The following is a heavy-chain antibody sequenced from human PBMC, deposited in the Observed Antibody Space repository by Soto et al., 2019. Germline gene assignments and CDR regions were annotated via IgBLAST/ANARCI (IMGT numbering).Heavy chain of an antibody. J-gene: IGHJ4*02. Sequence: EVQLVESGGGLVQPGRSLRLSCTDSGFTFGYYAMSWFRQAPGKGLEWVGFIRSKAYGGTTEYAASVKGRLTISRDDSKSIAYLQMNSLKTEDTTVYYCTRSPVVVVAAPDYWGQGTLVTVSS. V-gene: IGHV3-49*03. CDR3: TRSPVVVVAAPDY. CDR1: GFTFGYYA. D-gene: IGHD2-15*01. CDR2: IRSKAYGGTT.